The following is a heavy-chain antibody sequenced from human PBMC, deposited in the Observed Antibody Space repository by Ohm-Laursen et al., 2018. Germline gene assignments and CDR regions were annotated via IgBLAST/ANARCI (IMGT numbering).Heavy chain of an antibody. CDR3: ARANLRYFDWSYYYYGMDV. D-gene: IGHD3-9*01. Sequence: SETLSLTCAVYGGSLSLYYWSWIRQPPGKGLEWIGEIKHSGSTNYNPSLKSRVTISVDKSKNQFSLKVSSVTAADTAVYYCARANLRYFDWSYYYYGMDVWGQGTTVTVSS. V-gene: IGHV4-34*01. J-gene: IGHJ6*02. CDR2: IKHSGST. CDR1: GGSLSLYY.